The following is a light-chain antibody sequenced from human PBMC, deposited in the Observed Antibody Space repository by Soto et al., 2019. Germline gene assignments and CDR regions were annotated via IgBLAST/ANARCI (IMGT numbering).Light chain of an antibody. CDR1: QSVLYSSNNKNY. CDR2: WAS. CDR3: QQYYSTPGT. Sequence: DIVMTQSPESLAVSLGERATINCKSSQSVLYSSNNKNYLAWYQQKPGQPPKLLIYWASTRESGVPDRFSGSGSGTDFTHTISSLQAEDVAVYYCQQYYSTPGTFGGGTKVEIK. V-gene: IGKV4-1*01. J-gene: IGKJ4*01.